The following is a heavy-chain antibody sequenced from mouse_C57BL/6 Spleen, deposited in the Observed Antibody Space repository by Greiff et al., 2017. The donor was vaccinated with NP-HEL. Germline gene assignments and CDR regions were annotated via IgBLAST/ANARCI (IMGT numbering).Heavy chain of an antibody. D-gene: IGHD1-1*01. CDR2: IDPSDSYT. CDR1: GYTFTSYW. V-gene: IGHV1-69*01. J-gene: IGHJ2*01. Sequence: QVQLQQPGAELVMPGASVKLSCKASGYTFTSYWMHWVKQRPGQGLEWIGEIDPSDSYTNYTQKFKGKSTLTVDKSSSTAYMQLSSLTSEDSAVCYCARFITTVLDESHFDYWGQGTTLTVSS. CDR3: ARFITTVLDESHFDY.